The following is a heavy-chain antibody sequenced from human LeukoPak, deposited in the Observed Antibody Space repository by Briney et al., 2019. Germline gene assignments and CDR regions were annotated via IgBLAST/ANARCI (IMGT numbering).Heavy chain of an antibody. D-gene: IGHD3/OR15-3a*01. V-gene: IGHV1-18*01. CDR2: ISAYNGNT. J-gene: IGHJ6*02. CDR1: GYTFTSYG. Sequence: ASVKVSCKASGYTFTSYGIRWVRQAPGQGLEWMGWISAYNGNTNYSQKLQGRVTMTTDTSTSTAYMELRSLRSDDTAVYYCARTDSPRYYYYGMDVWGQGTTVTVSS. CDR3: ARTDSPRYYYYGMDV.